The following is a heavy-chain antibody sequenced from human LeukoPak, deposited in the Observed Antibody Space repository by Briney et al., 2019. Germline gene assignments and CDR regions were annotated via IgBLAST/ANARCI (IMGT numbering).Heavy chain of an antibody. CDR1: GFTFSSYG. Sequence: PGGSLRLSCAASGFTFSSYGMHWVRQAPGKGLEWVSSLSTSSIYIYYADSVKGRFTISRDNAKNSLYLQMNSLRAEDTAVYYCARHVVGVGFDYWGQGTLVTVSS. V-gene: IGHV3-21*01. CDR3: ARHVVGVGFDY. D-gene: IGHD3-22*01. J-gene: IGHJ4*02. CDR2: LSTSSIYI.